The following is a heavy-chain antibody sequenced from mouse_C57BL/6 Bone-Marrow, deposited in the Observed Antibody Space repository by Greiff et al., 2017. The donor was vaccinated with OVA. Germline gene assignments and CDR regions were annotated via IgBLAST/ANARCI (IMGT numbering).Heavy chain of an antibody. D-gene: IGHD2-4*01. V-gene: IGHV1-72*01. CDR1: GYTFTSYW. CDR2: IDPNSGGT. J-gene: IGHJ2*01. CDR3: ARSLIYYDYDGGFDY. Sequence: QVQLKQSGAELVKPGASVKLSCKASGYTFTSYWMHWVKQRPGRGLEWIGRIDPNSGGTKYNEKFKSKATLTVDKPSSTAYMQLSSLTSEDSAVYYCARSLIYYDYDGGFDYWGQGTTLTVSS.